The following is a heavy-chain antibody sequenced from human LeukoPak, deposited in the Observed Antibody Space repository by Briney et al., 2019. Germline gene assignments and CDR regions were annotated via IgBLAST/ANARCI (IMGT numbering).Heavy chain of an antibody. D-gene: IGHD3-22*01. J-gene: IGHJ3*02. V-gene: IGHV3-23*01. CDR2: ISGSGGST. CDR3: AKGPYYYDSSAYHYGAFDI. Sequence: WGSLRLSCAASGFIVTDNYMSWVRQAPGKGLEWVSTISGSGGSTYHADSVKGRFTISRDNSKNTLYLQMNSLRAEDTAVYYCAKGPYYYDSSAYHYGAFDIWGQGTMVTVSS. CDR1: GFIVTDNY.